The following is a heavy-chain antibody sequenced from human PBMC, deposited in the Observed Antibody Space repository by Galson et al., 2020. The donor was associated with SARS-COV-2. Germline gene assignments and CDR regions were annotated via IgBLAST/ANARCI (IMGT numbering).Heavy chain of an antibody. Sequence: SETLSLTCTVSGVSISSYYWSWIRQPPGKGLEWIGYIYYSGSTNYNPSLKSRVTISVDTSKNQFSLKLSSFTAADTAVYYCARESYDSSGYYLAYFDYWGQGTLVTVSS. CDR2: IYYSGST. CDR1: GVSISSYY. CDR3: ARESYDSSGYYLAYFDY. J-gene: IGHJ4*02. D-gene: IGHD3-22*01. V-gene: IGHV4-59*01.